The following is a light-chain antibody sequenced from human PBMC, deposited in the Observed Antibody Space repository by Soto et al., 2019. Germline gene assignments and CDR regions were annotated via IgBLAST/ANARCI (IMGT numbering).Light chain of an antibody. J-gene: IGKJ2*01. V-gene: IGKV3D-15*01. CDR1: QSVGSD. Sequence: EIVMTQSPATLSASPGERVTLSCRASQSVGSDFAWYQQKPGQAPRRLIYGTSTRATDIPTRFSGSGSGTEFTLSISSLQSEDFAVYYCQQYNNWPYTFGQGTKLEIK. CDR3: QQYNNWPYT. CDR2: GTS.